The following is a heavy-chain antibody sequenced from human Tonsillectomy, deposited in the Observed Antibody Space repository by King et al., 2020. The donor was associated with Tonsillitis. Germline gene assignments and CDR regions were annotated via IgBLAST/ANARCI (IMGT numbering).Heavy chain of an antibody. V-gene: IGHV3-30-3*01. CDR2: ISYDGSKK. Sequence: VQLVESGGGVVQPGRSLRLSCAVSGFTFSNYAMHWVRQAPGKGLEWVAVISYDGSKKYYADSVEGRFIISRNNSKDTLHLQMNSLRGEDTAVYFCARXGRIXYWGQXTLVTV. CDR3: ARXGRIXY. CDR1: GFTFSNYA. J-gene: IGHJ4*02.